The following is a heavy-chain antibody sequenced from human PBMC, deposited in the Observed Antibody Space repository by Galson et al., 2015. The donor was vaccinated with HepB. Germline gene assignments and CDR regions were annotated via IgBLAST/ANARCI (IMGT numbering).Heavy chain of an antibody. CDR2: ISGYGGST. Sequence: SLRLSCAASGFTFSSYPMTWVRQAPGKGLEWVSAISGYGGSTFYADSVKGRFTISRDNSKNTLYLQMDSLRAEETAVYYCAKASRDSNYYFDCWGQGTLVTVSS. J-gene: IGHJ4*02. CDR3: AKASRDSNYYFDC. CDR1: GFTFSSYP. V-gene: IGHV3-23*01. D-gene: IGHD4-11*01.